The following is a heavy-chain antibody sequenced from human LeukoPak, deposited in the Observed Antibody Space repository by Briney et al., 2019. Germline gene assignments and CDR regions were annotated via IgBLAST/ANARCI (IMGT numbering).Heavy chain of an antibody. J-gene: IGHJ1*01. CDR3: ARGRLRGYSYATPGPAEYFQH. D-gene: IGHD5-18*01. CDR2: IYYIGST. Sequence: SETLSLTCTVSGGSISSSSYYWGWIRQPPGKGLEWIGSIYYIGSTNYNPSLKSRVTISVDTSKNQFSLKLSSVTAADTAVYYCARGRLRGYSYATPGPAEYFQHWGQGTLVTVSS. CDR1: GGSISSSSYY. V-gene: IGHV4-39*07.